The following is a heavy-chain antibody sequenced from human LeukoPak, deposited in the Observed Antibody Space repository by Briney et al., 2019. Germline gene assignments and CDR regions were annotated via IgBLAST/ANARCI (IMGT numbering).Heavy chain of an antibody. CDR1: GGSISSSNYY. CDR2: IYYSGST. J-gene: IGHJ3*02. V-gene: IGHV4-39*01. D-gene: IGHD3-10*01. CDR3: ARGLGYGSGSYYLGFDI. Sequence: PSETLSLTCTVSGGSISSSNYYWGWIRQPPGKGLEWIGSIYYSGSTYYNPSLKSRVTISVDTSKNQFSLKLSSVSAADTAVYYCARGLGYGSGSYYLGFDIWGQGTMVTVSS.